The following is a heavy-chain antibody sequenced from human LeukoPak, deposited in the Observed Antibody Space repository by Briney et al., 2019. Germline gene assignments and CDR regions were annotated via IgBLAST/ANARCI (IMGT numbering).Heavy chain of an antibody. CDR3: ARGAVGSFDY. D-gene: IGHD4-23*01. J-gene: IGHJ4*02. CDR1: GGSISSYY. V-gene: IGHV4-59*01. CDR2: IYYSGST. Sequence: PSETLSLTCTVSGGSISSYYWSWIRQPPGKGLEWIGYIYYSGSTNYNPSLKSRDTISVATSKNQFSLKLSSVTAADTAVYYCARGAVGSFDYWGQGTLVTVSS.